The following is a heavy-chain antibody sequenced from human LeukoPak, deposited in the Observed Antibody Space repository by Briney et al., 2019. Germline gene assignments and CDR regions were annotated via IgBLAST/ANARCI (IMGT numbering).Heavy chain of an antibody. J-gene: IGHJ3*02. V-gene: IGHV3-15*01. D-gene: IGHD3-10*01. Sequence: PGGSLRLSCAASGFTFSNAWMSWVRQAPGKGLEWVGRIKSKPDGGQTDYCAPVKGRFTISSDDSKNTLYLQMNSLKTEDTAVYYCTTASLLWFGELFPDAFDIWGRGTMVTVSS. CDR2: IKSKPDGGQT. CDR3: TTASLLWFGELFPDAFDI. CDR1: GFTFSNAW.